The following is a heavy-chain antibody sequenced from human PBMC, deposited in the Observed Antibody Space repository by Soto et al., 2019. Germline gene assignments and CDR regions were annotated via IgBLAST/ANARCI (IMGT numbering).Heavy chain of an antibody. J-gene: IGHJ4*02. CDR2: IYPRDSDT. D-gene: IGHD3-22*01. V-gene: IGHV5-51*01. Sequence: GESLKISCKGSGYIFSTYWIGWVRQMPGKGLEWMGIIYPRDSDTRYSPSFQGQVTISADKSINTAYLQWSSLKASDTATYYCARTGGGLDYYDSSGYSDYWGQGSPV. CDR3: ARTGGGLDYYDSSGYSDY. CDR1: GYIFSTYW.